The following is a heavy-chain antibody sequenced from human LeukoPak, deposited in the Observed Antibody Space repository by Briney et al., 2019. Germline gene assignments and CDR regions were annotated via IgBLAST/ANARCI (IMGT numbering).Heavy chain of an antibody. D-gene: IGHD2-8*02. J-gene: IGHJ5*02. Sequence: SETLSLTCTVSGGSISSSSYYWGWIRQPPGKGLEWIGSIYYSGSTYHNPSLKSRVTISVDTSKNQFSLKLSAVNAAEKAVYYCGRHLVVNWFDHWGQGTLVTVSS. CDR2: IYYSGST. CDR1: GGSISSSSYY. CDR3: GRHLVVNWFDH. V-gene: IGHV4-39*01.